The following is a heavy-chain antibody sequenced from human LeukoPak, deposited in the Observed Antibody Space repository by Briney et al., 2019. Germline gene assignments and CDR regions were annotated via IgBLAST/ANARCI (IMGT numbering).Heavy chain of an antibody. V-gene: IGHV3-33*01. CDR1: GFTFSSYG. J-gene: IGHJ4*02. Sequence: GRSLRLSCAASGFTFSSYGMHWVRQAPGKGLEWVAVIWYDGSNKYYADSVRGRFTVSRGNSKNMVYLQMNSLRAEDTAVYYCARDRVETVATMRLDYWGQGTLVTVSS. CDR3: ARDRVETVATMRLDY. D-gene: IGHD5-12*01. CDR2: IWYDGSNK.